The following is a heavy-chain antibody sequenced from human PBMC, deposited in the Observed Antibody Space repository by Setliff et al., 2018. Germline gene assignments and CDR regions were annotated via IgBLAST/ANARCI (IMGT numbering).Heavy chain of an antibody. J-gene: IGHJ4*02. V-gene: IGHV3-48*03. CDR3: TRAGTGGYKSGLDY. CDR1: GFFFRSYE. Sequence: GGSLRLSCAASGFFFRSYEMNWVRQTPGKGLEWVSYINSGGTKIYYADSVEGRFTISRDNAKNSVYLQMNSLEAEDTAVYYCTRAGTGGYKSGLDYWGQGTLVTVSS. CDR2: INSGGTKI. D-gene: IGHD2-8*02.